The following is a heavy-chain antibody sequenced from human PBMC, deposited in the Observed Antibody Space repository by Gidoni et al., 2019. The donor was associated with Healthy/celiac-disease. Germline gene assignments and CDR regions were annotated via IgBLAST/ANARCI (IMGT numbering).Heavy chain of an antibody. V-gene: IGHV4-34*01. CDR1: GGSFSGYY. Sequence: QVHLQQWGAGLLMPSETLSLTCAVYGGSFSGYYWSWIRQPPGKGLEWIGEINHSGSTNYYPSLKSRVTISVDTSKNQFSLKLSSVTAADTAVYYCARVWFGELSWGQGTLVTVSS. CDR2: INHSGST. J-gene: IGHJ4*02. D-gene: IGHD3-10*01. CDR3: ARVWFGELS.